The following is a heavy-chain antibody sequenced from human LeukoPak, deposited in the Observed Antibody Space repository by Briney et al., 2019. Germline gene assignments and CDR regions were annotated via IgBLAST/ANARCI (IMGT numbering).Heavy chain of an antibody. J-gene: IGHJ6*03. Sequence: GSLRLSCAASGFTFNNFGMHWVRQAPGKGLEWVSFLRFDGSNQDYADSVKGRFTVSRDNSKNALYLQMNSLRPEDTAVYYCAKDVYGSGIHYYMDVWGKGTTVTISS. CDR2: LRFDGSNQ. D-gene: IGHD3-10*01. CDR3: AKDVYGSGIHYYMDV. V-gene: IGHV3-30*02. CDR1: GFTFNNFG.